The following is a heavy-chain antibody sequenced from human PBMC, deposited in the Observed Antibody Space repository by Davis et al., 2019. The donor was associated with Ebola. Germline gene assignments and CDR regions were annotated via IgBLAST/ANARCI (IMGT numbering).Heavy chain of an antibody. Sequence: PGGSLRLSCAASGFTFSDYYMSWIRQAPGKGLEWVSYISSSGSTIYYADSVKGRFTISRDNAKNSLYLQMNSLRAEETAVYYCARDSITIFGVVMGRGMDVWGQGTAVTVSS. V-gene: IGHV3-11*01. CDR3: ARDSITIFGVVMGRGMDV. D-gene: IGHD3-3*01. J-gene: IGHJ6*02. CDR2: ISSSGSTI. CDR1: GFTFSDYY.